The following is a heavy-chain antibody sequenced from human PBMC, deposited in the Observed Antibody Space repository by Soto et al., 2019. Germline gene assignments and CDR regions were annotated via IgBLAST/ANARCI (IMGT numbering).Heavy chain of an antibody. Sequence: SETLSLTCAVSGGSISSSNWWSWVRQPPGKGLEWIGEIYHSGSTNYNPSLKSRVTISVDKSKNQFSLKLSSVTAADTAVYYCARDQLWFGDFNTWGMDVWGQGTTVTVSS. CDR2: IYHSGST. J-gene: IGHJ6*02. CDR3: ARDQLWFGDFNTWGMDV. V-gene: IGHV4-4*02. D-gene: IGHD3-10*01. CDR1: GGSISSSNW.